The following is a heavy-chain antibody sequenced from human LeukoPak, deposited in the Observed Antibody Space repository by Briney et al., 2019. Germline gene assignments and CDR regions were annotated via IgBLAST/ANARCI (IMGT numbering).Heavy chain of an antibody. D-gene: IGHD2-15*01. V-gene: IGHV6-1*01. CDR2: TYYRSKWYN. CDR1: GDSVSSNSAA. Sequence: SQTLPLTCAISGDSVSSNSAAWNWIRQSPSRGLEWLGRTYYRSKWYNDYAVSVKSRITTNPDTSKNQFSLQLSSVTAADTAVYYCARERYCSGGSCYPQHHYYYYYYMDVWGKGTTVTVSS. J-gene: IGHJ6*03. CDR3: ARERYCSGGSCYPQHHYYYYYYMDV.